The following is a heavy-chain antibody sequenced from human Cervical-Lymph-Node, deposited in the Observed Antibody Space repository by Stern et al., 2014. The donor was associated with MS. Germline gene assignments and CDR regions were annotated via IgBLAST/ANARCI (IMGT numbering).Heavy chain of an antibody. D-gene: IGHD3-10*01. V-gene: IGHV4-30-4*01. CDR3: ARVGLITMVRRSFDP. Sequence: VQLQESGPGLVQPSQTLSLTCTVSGGSISSGDYYWSWIRQPPGKGLEWIGYIYYSGSTYYNPSLKSRFTISVDPSKNQFSLKLSSVTAADTAVYYCARVGLITMVRRSFDPWGQGTLVTVSS. CDR2: IYYSGST. J-gene: IGHJ5*02. CDR1: GGSISSGDYY.